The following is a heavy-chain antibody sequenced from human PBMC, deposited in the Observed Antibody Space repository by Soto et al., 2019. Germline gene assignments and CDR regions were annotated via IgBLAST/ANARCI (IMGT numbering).Heavy chain of an antibody. D-gene: IGHD3-3*01. CDR3: ARATYYDFWSGYPAFDY. CDR2: ISYDGSNK. J-gene: IGHJ4*02. Sequence: GVSLRLSCAASGFTFSSYAMHWVRQAPGKGLEWVAVISYDGSNKYYADSVKGRFTISRDNSKNTLYLQMNSLRAEDTAVYYCARATYYDFWSGYPAFDYWGQGTLVTVSS. CDR1: GFTFSSYA. V-gene: IGHV3-30-3*01.